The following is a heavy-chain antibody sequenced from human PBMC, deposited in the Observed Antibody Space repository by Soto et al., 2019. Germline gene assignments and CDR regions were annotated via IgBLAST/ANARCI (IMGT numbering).Heavy chain of an antibody. Sequence: EVQLVESGGGLVQPGGSLKLSCAASGFTFSDSAMHWVRQASGKGLEWVGRIRNKGNNYATAYTASVKGRFTISRDDSNNTVYEQMNSLKIDDTAVYYCTSRRDWTAVDPLDYWGLGTLVTVSS. CDR1: GFTFSDSA. CDR2: IRNKGNNYAT. CDR3: TSRRDWTAVDPLDY. J-gene: IGHJ4*02. V-gene: IGHV3-73*02. D-gene: IGHD5-18*01.